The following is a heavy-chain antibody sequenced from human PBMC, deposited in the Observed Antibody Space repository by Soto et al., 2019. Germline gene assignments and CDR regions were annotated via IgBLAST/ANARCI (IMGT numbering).Heavy chain of an antibody. D-gene: IGHD1-26*01. CDR2: ISYDGSNK. V-gene: IGHV3-30*18. CDR3: AKYSGRYNWFDP. CDR1: GFTFSSYG. Sequence: QVQLVESGGGVVQPGRSLRLSCAASGFTFSSYGMHWVRQAPGKGLEWVAVISYDGSNKYYADSVKGRFTISRDNSKNTLYLQMNSLRAEDTAVYYCAKYSGRYNWFDPWGQGTLVTVSS. J-gene: IGHJ5*02.